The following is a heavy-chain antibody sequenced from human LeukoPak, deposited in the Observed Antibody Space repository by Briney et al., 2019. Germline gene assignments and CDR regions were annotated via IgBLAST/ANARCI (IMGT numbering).Heavy chain of an antibody. Sequence: GGSLRLSCAASGFMFSDYFMSWIRQAPGKELEWISYISSNSKYTKYADSVKGRFTISRDNAKKSLYLQMNSLRAEDTAVYYCAKSGSSGYYLFDYWGQGTLVTVSS. D-gene: IGHD3-22*01. J-gene: IGHJ4*02. V-gene: IGHV3-11*03. CDR3: AKSGSSGYYLFDY. CDR1: GFMFSDYF. CDR2: ISSNSKYT.